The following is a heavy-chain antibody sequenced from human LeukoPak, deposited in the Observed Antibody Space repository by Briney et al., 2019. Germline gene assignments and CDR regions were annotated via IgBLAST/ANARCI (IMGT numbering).Heavy chain of an antibody. CDR3: ARDDDVVVPAAMSLGGGGHAFDI. Sequence: PSETLSLTCTVSGGSISSGGYYWSWIRQPPGKGLEWIGYIYYSGSTNYNPSLKSRVTISVDTSKNQFSLKLSSVTAADTAVYYCARDDDVVVPAAMSLGGGGHAFDIWGQGTMVTVSS. CDR1: GGSISSGGYY. J-gene: IGHJ3*02. V-gene: IGHV4-61*08. CDR2: IYYSGST. D-gene: IGHD2-2*01.